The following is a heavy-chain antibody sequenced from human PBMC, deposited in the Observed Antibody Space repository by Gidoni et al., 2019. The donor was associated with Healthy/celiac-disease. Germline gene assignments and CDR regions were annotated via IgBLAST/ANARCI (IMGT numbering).Heavy chain of an antibody. CDR1: GYSFTGYY. J-gene: IGHJ3*02. CDR2: INPNSGGT. D-gene: IGHD3-22*01. V-gene: IGHV1-2*02. Sequence: QVQLVQSGAEVKKPGASVKVSCKASGYSFTGYYMHWVRQAPGKGLEWMGGINPNSGGTTYAQKFQGRVTMTRDTSISTAYMELSRLRSDDTAVYYCASDYDSSGYGAFDIWGQGTMVTVSS. CDR3: ASDYDSSGYGAFDI.